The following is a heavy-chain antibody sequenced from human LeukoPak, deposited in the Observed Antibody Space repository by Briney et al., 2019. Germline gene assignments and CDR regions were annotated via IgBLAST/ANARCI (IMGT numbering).Heavy chain of an antibody. D-gene: IGHD2/OR15-2a*01. CDR2: ISSSSYYI. J-gene: IGHJ4*02. Sequence: GGSLRLSCVASGYSFSSYDMDWVRQAPGKGLEWVSSISSSSYYIYYVDSLKGRFTVSRDNAKNSLFLQMNSLRAEDTAVYYCARDWFHAIDYWGQGTLVTVSS. CDR3: ARDWFHAIDY. CDR1: GYSFSSYD. V-gene: IGHV3-21*01.